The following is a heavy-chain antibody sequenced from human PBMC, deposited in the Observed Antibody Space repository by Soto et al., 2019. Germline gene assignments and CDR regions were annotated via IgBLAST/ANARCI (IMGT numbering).Heavy chain of an antibody. CDR1: GGSISSDDYY. CDR3: ARDLDGLHDDTSGPFPRPG. D-gene: IGHD3-22*01. V-gene: IGHV4-30-4*01. CDR2: IHSSGSI. Sequence: SETLSLTCTVSGGSISSDDYYWSWIRQAPGRGLEWIGCIHSSGSIYYNPSLKSRATMSIDTAGNQFSLIVSSVTVADTAVYYCARDLDGLHDDTSGPFPRPGWGQGTLVTVSS. J-gene: IGHJ1*01.